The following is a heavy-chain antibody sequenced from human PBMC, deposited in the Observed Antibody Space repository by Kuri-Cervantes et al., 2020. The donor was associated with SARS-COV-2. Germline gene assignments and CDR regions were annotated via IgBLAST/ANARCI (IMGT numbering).Heavy chain of an antibody. Sequence: SETLSLTCAVSGYSISSGYYWGWIRQPAGKGLEWIGRIYTSGSTNYNPSLKSRVTISVDTSKNQFSLKLSSVTAADTAVYYCAGGIAARSSFAFDIWGQGTMVTVSS. V-gene: IGHV4-38-2*01. CDR1: GYSISSGYY. D-gene: IGHD6-6*01. CDR2: IYTSGST. CDR3: AGGIAARSSFAFDI. J-gene: IGHJ3*02.